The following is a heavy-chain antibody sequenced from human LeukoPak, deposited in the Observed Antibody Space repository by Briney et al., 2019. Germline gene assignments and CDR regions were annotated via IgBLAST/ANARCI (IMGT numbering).Heavy chain of an antibody. CDR3: ARAGEEGDY. CDR1: GFTFSSYA. J-gene: IGHJ4*02. CDR2: ISGSGAST. V-gene: IGHV3-23*01. Sequence: LGESLRLSCAASGFTFSSYAMNWVRQAPGKGLEWVSAISGSGASTYYADSVKGRFTISRDNAKNSLYLQMNSLRAEDTAVYYCARAGEEGDYWGQGTLVTVSS. D-gene: IGHD7-27*01.